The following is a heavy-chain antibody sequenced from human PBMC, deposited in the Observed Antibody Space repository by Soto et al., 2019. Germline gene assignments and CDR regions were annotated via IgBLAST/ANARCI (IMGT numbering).Heavy chain of an antibody. D-gene: IGHD2-21*02. CDR1: GGSFSGYY. Sequence: SETLSLTCAVYGGSFSGYYWSWIRQPPGKGLEWIGEINHSGSTNYNPSLKSRVTISVDTSENQFSLKLSSVTAADTAQYYCAKEGPYINSWSTAGYCQNWGQGTLVTVSS. CDR3: AKEGPYINSWSTAGYCQN. J-gene: IGHJ1*01. CDR2: INHSGST. V-gene: IGHV4-34*01.